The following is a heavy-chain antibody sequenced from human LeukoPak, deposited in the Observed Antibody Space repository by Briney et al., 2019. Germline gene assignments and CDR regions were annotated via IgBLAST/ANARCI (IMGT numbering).Heavy chain of an antibody. CDR2: IYDSGST. Sequence: PSETLSLTCTVSGGSISNYYWSWIRQPPGKGLEWIGYIYDSGSTNYNPSLKSRVTISVDTSKNQFSLKLISVTAADTAVYYCARVFQGGEWLLGGLDYWGQGTLVTVSS. D-gene: IGHD3-3*01. CDR1: GGSISNYY. V-gene: IGHV4-59*01. J-gene: IGHJ4*02. CDR3: ARVFQGGEWLLGGLDY.